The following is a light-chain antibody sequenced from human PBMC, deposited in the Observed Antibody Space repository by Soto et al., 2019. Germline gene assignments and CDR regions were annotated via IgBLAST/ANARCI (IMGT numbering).Light chain of an antibody. V-gene: IGKV3-15*01. CDR3: QQYQSWPLT. CDR1: QSVSSN. CDR2: ESS. J-gene: IGKJ4*01. Sequence: EIVMTQSPATLSLSPGERATLSCRASQSVSSNLAWYQQKPGQTPRLLIYESSTRATGIPARFSGGGSGTEFTLTISSLQSEDCADYFCQQYQSWPLTFGGGTKVELK.